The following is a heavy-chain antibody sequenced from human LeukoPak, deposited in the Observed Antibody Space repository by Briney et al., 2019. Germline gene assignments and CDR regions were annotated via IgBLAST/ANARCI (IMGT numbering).Heavy chain of an antibody. CDR3: ARGTRYSSIMYYFDY. V-gene: IGHV3-21*01. D-gene: IGHD6-13*01. J-gene: IGHJ4*02. CDR1: GFTFSSYN. CDR2: ITSSSNYI. Sequence: PGGSLRLSCAASGFTFSSYNMNWVRQAPGKGLEWVPSITSSSNYIYYADSVKGRFTISRDNAKNSLYLQMNSLRAEDTAVYYCARGTRYSSIMYYFDYWGQGTLVTVSS.